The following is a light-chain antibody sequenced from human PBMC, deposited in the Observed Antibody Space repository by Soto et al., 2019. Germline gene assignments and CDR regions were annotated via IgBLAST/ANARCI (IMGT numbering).Light chain of an antibody. CDR1: SSNIGSTA. Sequence: QSVLTQPPSVSGTPGQRVSISCSGGSSNIGSTAVDWYQKVPGMAPKLLIYSSDQRPSGVPDRFSGSKSGTSGALVISGLQSEDEADYFCATWDYDLSGVIFGGGTQLTVL. CDR3: ATWDYDLSGVI. V-gene: IGLV1-44*01. CDR2: SSD. J-gene: IGLJ7*01.